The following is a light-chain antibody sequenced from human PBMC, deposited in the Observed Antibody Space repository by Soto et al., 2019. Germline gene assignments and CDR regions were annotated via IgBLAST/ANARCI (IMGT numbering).Light chain of an antibody. V-gene: IGKV3-15*01. Sequence: EIVMTQSPATLSVSLGERATLSCRASQSVSSNFAWYQQKPGQAPRLLIYGASTRATGIPVRFSGSGSWTDFTLTISSLQSEDFAVYYCQQYNNWPPHFGQGTKLEIK. CDR2: GAS. CDR3: QQYNNWPPH. CDR1: QSVSSN. J-gene: IGKJ2*01.